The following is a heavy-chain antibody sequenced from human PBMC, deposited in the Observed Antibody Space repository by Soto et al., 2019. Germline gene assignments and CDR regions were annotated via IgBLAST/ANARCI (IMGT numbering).Heavy chain of an antibody. CDR1: GYTFISYG. CDR3: ARFTGGAMDY. D-gene: IGHD1-26*01. CDR2: ISAYNGNT. J-gene: IGHJ4*02. V-gene: IGHV1-18*01. Sequence: QVQLVQSGSEVKKPGASVKVSCKASGYTFISYGITWVRQAPGQGLEWMGWISAYNGNTNYAQKLQGRVTMTTDTSTCTAYMELRSLRSHDTGVYFCARFTGGAMDYWGQGTLVSFSS.